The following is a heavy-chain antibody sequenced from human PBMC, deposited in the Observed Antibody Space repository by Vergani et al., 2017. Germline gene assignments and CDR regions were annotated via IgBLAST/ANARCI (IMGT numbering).Heavy chain of an antibody. Sequence: QVQLVEWGGGVVQPGGSLRLSCTASGFIFSSHGMHWVRQAPGKGLEWVAFIRYDGSRRDYGESVKGRFTISRDNSKNMVYIQMNSLRPEDTAVYYCARLSYDTTPYLQGGYDCWGQGTLVTVSS. CDR3: ARLSYDTTPYLQGGYDC. CDR1: GFIFSSHG. D-gene: IGHD3-22*01. V-gene: IGHV3-30*02. J-gene: IGHJ4*02. CDR2: IRYDGSRR.